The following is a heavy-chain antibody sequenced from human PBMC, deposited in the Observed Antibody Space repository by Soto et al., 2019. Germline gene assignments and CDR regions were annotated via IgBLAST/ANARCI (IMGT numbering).Heavy chain of an antibody. V-gene: IGHV3-49*03. D-gene: IGHD3-22*01. CDR2: MRSRAYGGTT. CDR1: GFTFGDYA. J-gene: IGHJ5*02. CDR3: SRDRDISGYYRPVSFDP. Sequence: EVQLAESGGGLVQPGRSLRLSCTASGFTFGDYAMSWFRQAPGKGLEWVGFMRSRAYGGTTQYAASVRGRFTISRDESKSIAYLQMKSLKTEDTAVYYCSRDRDISGYYRPVSFDPWGQGTLVTVSS.